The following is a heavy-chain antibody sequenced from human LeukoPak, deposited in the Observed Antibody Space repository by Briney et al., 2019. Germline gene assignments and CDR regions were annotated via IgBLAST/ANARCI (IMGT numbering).Heavy chain of an antibody. D-gene: IGHD1-1*01. CDR1: GYTFTSYG. J-gene: IGHJ4*02. CDR2: ISTNNDNT. V-gene: IGHV1-18*01. Sequence: GASVKVSCKASGYTFTSYGVNWVRQAPGQGLEWMGWISTNNDNTNYAQKLQGRVTMTTDTSTSTAYMELRSLRSDDTAVYYCVRSLSTLSKKDGDYWGQGTLATVSS. CDR3: VRSLSTLSKKDGDY.